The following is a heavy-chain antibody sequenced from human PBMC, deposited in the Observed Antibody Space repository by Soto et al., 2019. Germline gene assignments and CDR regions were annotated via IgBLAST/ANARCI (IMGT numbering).Heavy chain of an antibody. CDR3: ASAKMVLGPSTQYYFYFGMDV. V-gene: IGHV1-18*01. CDR2: VSNYNGNR. CDR1: GYSFTNFG. D-gene: IGHD3-10*01. J-gene: IGHJ6*02. Sequence: QVQLVQSGLEVKKPGASVKVSCKASGYSFTNFGFNWVRQAPGQELEWMGWVSNYNGNRKYADKFQGRVTMTTDTSANAAYMALGGLSSDDTALYYCASAKMVLGPSTQYYFYFGMDVWGQGKTLSVSS.